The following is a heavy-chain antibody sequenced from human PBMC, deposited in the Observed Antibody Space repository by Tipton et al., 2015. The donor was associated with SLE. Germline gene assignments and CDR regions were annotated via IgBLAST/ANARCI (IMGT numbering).Heavy chain of an antibody. J-gene: IGHJ4*02. V-gene: IGHV4-34*01. CDR1: GGSFSGYY. D-gene: IGHD6-6*01. CDR2: INHSGST. CDR3: ARWDLCSSSLY. Sequence: TLSLTCAAYGGSFSGYYWSWIRQSPGKGLEWIGEINHSGSTNYNPSLKSRVTISVDTSKNHFSLKLSSVTAADTAVYYCARWDLCSSSLYWGQGTLVTVSS.